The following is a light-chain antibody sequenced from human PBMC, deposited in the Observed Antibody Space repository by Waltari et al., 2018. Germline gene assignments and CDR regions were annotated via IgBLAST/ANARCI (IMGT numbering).Light chain of an antibody. CDR2: GAS. V-gene: IGKV3-20*01. J-gene: IGKJ2*01. Sequence: VLTQSPGTLSLSPGARATLSCRASQSLTKKYLAWYQQKPGQAPRLLIYGASSRAAGIPDRFSGSGSGTDFTLTISRLEPEDFAVYYWQQYGSSIMYTFGQGTKLEIK. CDR3: QQYGSSIMYT. CDR1: QSLTKKY.